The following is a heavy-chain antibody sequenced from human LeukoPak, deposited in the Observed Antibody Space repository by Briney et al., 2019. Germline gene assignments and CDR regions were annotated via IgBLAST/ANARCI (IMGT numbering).Heavy chain of an antibody. CDR3: ARNRLELLSSPWWDC. CDR2: IIPIFGTA. Sequence: SVKVSCKASGGTFSSDAISWVRQAPGQGLEWMGGIIPIFGTANYAQKFQGRVTITADESTSTAYMELSSLRSEDTAVYYCARNRLELLSSPWWDCWGQGTLVTVSS. V-gene: IGHV1-69*01. CDR1: GGTFSSDA. D-gene: IGHD1-7*01. J-gene: IGHJ4*02.